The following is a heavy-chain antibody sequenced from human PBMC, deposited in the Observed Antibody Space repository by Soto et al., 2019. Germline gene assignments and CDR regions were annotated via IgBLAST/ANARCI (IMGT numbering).Heavy chain of an antibody. D-gene: IGHD6-6*01. CDR3: ARDKGQLVPADGY. V-gene: IGHV3-11*01. CDR1: GFTFSDYY. CDR2: ITSSGSTI. J-gene: IGHJ4*02. Sequence: GGSLRLSCAASGFTFSDYYMSWVRQAPGKGLEWVSYITSSGSTIYYADSVKGRFTISRDNAKNSLYLQMNSLRAEDTAVYYCARDKGQLVPADGYWGQGTLVTVSS.